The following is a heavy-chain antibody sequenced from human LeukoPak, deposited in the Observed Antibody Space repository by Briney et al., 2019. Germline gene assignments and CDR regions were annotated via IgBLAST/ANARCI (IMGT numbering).Heavy chain of an antibody. CDR1: GFPFSGYW. Sequence: GGSLRLSCVASGFPFSGYWMDWVRQAPGKGLEWVAVIWYDGSNKYYADSVKGRFTISRDNSKNTLYLQMNSLRAEDTAVYYCAKDRHPRRSSTSCSYFDYWRQGTLVTVSS. CDR2: IWYDGSNK. CDR3: AKDRHPRRSSTSCSYFDY. D-gene: IGHD2-2*01. J-gene: IGHJ4*02. V-gene: IGHV3-33*06.